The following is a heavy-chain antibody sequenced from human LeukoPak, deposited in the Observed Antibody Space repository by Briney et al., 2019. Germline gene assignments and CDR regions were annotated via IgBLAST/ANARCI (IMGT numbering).Heavy chain of an antibody. V-gene: IGHV3-21*01. CDR1: GFTFSSYS. CDR3: AGGGSPVGRAVAGKEI. J-gene: IGHJ4*02. D-gene: IGHD6-19*01. CDR2: ISSSSSYI. Sequence: PGGSLRLSCAASGFTFSSYSMNWVRQAPGKGLEWVSSISSSSSYIYYADSVKGRFTISRDNTKNSLYLQMNSLRAEDTAVYYCAGGGSPVGRAVAGKEIWGQGTLVTVSS.